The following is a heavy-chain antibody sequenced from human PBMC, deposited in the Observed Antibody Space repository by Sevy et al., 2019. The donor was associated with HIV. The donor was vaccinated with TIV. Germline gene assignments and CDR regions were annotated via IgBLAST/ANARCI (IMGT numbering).Heavy chain of an antibody. Sequence: GGSLRLSCAASGFDFNHHWMSWVRQAPQKGLEWVANIKQDGSETYYVDSLEGRFTISRDNAKNSLSLQINDLSAEDTAVYYCARLPTGLQSFNYLLSTYFDSWGQGTLVTVSS. J-gene: IGHJ4*02. CDR3: ARLPTGLQSFNYLLSTYFDS. CDR2: IKQDGSET. D-gene: IGHD3-9*01. CDR1: GFDFNHHW. V-gene: IGHV3-7*01.